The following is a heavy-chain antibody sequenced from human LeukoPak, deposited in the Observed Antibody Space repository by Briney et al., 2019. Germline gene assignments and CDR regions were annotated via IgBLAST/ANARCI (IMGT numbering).Heavy chain of an antibody. CDR2: ISSNGGST. Sequence: GGSLRLSCAASGFTFSSYAMHWVRQAPGKGLEYVSAISSNGGSTYYANSVKGRFTISRDNSKNTLYLQMGSLRAEDMAVYYCARGSLNYYYGMDVWGQGTTVTVSS. J-gene: IGHJ6*02. CDR1: GFTFSSYA. V-gene: IGHV3-64*01. CDR3: ARGSLNYYYGMDV.